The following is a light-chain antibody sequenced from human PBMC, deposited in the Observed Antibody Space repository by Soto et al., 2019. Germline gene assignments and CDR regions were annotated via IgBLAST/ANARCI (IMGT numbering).Light chain of an antibody. Sequence: ETVMTQSPATLSVSPGERATLSCRASQSIRSTLAWFQQKPGQAPRLLIYDASKRATGIPARFSGSGSGTEFTLTISSLQSEDFAVYYCQQHNNWPRTFGQGTKVDIK. J-gene: IGKJ1*01. CDR2: DAS. V-gene: IGKV3-15*01. CDR3: QQHNNWPRT. CDR1: QSIRST.